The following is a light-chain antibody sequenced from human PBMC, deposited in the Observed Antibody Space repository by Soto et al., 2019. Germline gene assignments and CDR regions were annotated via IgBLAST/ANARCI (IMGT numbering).Light chain of an antibody. CDR3: AVWDDSLNGYV. J-gene: IGLJ1*01. CDR1: SSNIGSNT. CDR2: SNN. Sequence: QSVLTQPPSASGTPGQRVTISCSGSSSNIGSNTVNWYQHLPRAAPKLLIPSNNQRPSGVPDRFSGSQSGTSASLAISGLQSEDEADYYCAVWDDSLNGYVFGTGTKLTVL. V-gene: IGLV1-44*01.